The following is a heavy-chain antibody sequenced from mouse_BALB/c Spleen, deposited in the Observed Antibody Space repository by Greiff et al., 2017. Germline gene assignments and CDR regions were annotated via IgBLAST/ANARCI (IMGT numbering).Heavy chain of an antibody. CDR2: ISYSGST. D-gene: IGHD4-1*01. J-gene: IGHJ2*01. V-gene: IGHV3-2*02. CDR1: GYSITSDYA. CDR3: ARSNWGDFDY. Sequence: EVQLVESGPGLVKPSQSLSLTCTVTGYSITSDYAWNWIRQFPGNKLEWMGYISYSGSTSYNPSLKSRISITRDTSKNQFFLQLNSVTTEDTATYYCARSNWGDFDYWGQGTTLTVSS.